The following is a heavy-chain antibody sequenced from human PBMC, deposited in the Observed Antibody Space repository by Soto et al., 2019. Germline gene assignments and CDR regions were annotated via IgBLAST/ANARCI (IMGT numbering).Heavy chain of an antibody. D-gene: IGHD1-20*01. CDR2: IYYSGST. CDR1: GGSISSYY. Sequence: SETLSLTCTVSGGSISSYYWSWIRQPPGKGLEWIGYIYYSGSTNYNPSLKSRVTISVDTSKNQFSLKLSSVTAADTAVYYCARGGITGSDSDYWGQGTLVTVSS. J-gene: IGHJ4*02. V-gene: IGHV4-59*01. CDR3: ARGGITGSDSDY.